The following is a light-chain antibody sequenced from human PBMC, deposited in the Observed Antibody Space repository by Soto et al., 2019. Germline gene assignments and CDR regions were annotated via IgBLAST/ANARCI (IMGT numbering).Light chain of an antibody. Sequence: DIQMTQSPSSLSASVGDRVTITCRASQGISNYLAWYQKKPGKVPKLLMNASSSLRSGVTSRFSASGSGTDFTLTISSLHSEYYSTYFCLKCYNDPFNFGKWTQV. V-gene: IGKV1-27*01. CDR3: LKCYNDPFN. J-gene: IGKJ1*01. CDR2: ASS. CDR1: QGISNY.